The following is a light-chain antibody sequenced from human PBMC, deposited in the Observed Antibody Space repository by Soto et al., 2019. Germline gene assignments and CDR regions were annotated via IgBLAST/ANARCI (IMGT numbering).Light chain of an antibody. V-gene: IGKV3-20*01. CDR2: GAS. Sequence: EIVLTQSPGTLSLSPGERATLSCRASQSVSTNYLAWYQQKPGQAPRLLIYGASSRATGIPDRFSGSGSGTDFTLTINILEPEDFAVYYCQNYDNSPLTFGGGTKVEIK. J-gene: IGKJ4*01. CDR3: QNYDNSPLT. CDR1: QSVSTNY.